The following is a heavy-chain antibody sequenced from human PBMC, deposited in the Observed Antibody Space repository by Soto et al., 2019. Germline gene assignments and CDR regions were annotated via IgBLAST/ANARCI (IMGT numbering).Heavy chain of an antibody. CDR2: IYSGGST. V-gene: IGHV3-66*04. Sequence: VQLVESGGGLVQPGGSLRLSCAACGVNVSSNYMSWVCQAPGKGLEWVSVIYSGGSTYYADSVKGRFTISRDNSKNTLYLQMNSLRAEDKAVYYCARHGYNYGGGYFDYWGQGTLVTVSS. D-gene: IGHD5-18*01. CDR3: ARHGYNYGGGYFDY. J-gene: IGHJ4*02. CDR1: GVNVSSNY.